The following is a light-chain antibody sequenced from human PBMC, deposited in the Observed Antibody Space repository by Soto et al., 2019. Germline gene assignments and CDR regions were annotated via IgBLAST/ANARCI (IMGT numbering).Light chain of an antibody. CDR1: QGISSY. Sequence: LSASVGDRVTITCRASQGISSYLAWYQQKPGKAPNLLIYKASTLQSGVPSRFSGNGSGTEFTLTITSLQPDDSATYYCQQYNGLPTWTFGQGTKVDIK. V-gene: IGKV1-5*03. CDR3: QQYNGLPTWT. J-gene: IGKJ1*01. CDR2: KAS.